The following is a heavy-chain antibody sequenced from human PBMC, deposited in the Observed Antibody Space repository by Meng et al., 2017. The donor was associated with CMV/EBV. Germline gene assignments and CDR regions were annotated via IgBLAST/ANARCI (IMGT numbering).Heavy chain of an antibody. CDR1: GFTFSSYS. CDR3: APLLTYYDFWSGYRYGMDV. V-gene: IGHV3-21*01. J-gene: IGHJ6*02. CDR2: ISSSSSYI. D-gene: IGHD3-3*01. Sequence: GGSLRLSCAASGFTFSSYSMNWVRQALGKGLEWVSSISSSSSYIYYADSVKGRFTISRDNAKNSLYLQMNSLRAEDTAVYYCAPLLTYYDFWSGYRYGMDVWGQGTTVTVSS.